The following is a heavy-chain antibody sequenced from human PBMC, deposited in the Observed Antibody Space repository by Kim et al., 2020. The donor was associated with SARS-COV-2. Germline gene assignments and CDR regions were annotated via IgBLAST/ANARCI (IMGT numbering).Heavy chain of an antibody. V-gene: IGHV3-23*01. CDR3: AKDDKYCSGGSCYPIYYFDD. D-gene: IGHD2-15*01. Sequence: RFTISRDHSKNTLYLQMNSLRAEDTAVYYCAKDDKYCSGGSCYPIYYFDDWGQGTLVTVSS. J-gene: IGHJ4*02.